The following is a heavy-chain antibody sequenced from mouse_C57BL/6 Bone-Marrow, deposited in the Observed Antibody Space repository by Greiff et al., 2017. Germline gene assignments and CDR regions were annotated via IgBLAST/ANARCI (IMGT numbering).Heavy chain of an antibody. D-gene: IGHD1-1*01. CDR1: GYSFTSYY. CDR2: IYPGSGNT. Sequence: QVQLQQSGPELVKPGASVKISCKASGYSFTSYYIHWVKQRPGQGLEWIGWIYPGSGNTKYNEKFKGKATLTADTSSSTAYMQLSSLTSEDSAVYYCARWYGSSWDYYSMDYWGQGTSVTVSS. J-gene: IGHJ4*01. CDR3: ARWYGSSWDYYSMDY. V-gene: IGHV1-66*01.